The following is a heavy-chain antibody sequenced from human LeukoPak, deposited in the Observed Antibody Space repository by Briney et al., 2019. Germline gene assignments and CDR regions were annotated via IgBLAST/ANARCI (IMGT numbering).Heavy chain of an antibody. Sequence: ASVKVSCKASGYTFTSYGISWVRQAPGQGLEWMGWISAYNGNTNYAQKFQGRVTMTTDTSTTTAYMDLRSLRSDDTAVYYCARVTSGRRYYMDVWGKGTTVTVSS. CDR3: ARVTSGRRYYMDV. D-gene: IGHD1-26*01. J-gene: IGHJ6*03. V-gene: IGHV1-18*01. CDR2: ISAYNGNT. CDR1: GYTFTSYG.